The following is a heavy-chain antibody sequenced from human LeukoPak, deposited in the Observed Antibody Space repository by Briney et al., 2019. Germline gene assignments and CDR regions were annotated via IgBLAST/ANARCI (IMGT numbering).Heavy chain of an antibody. CDR3: AKVGIAAVAPKLDP. CDR1: GFTFGDYA. D-gene: IGHD6-13*01. Sequence: GGSLRLSCTASGFTFGDYAMSWFRQAPGKGLEWVSAISGSGGSTYYADSVKGRFTISRDNSKNTLYLQMNSLRAEDTAVYYCAKVGIAAVAPKLDPWGQGTLVTVSS. CDR2: ISGSGGST. V-gene: IGHV3-23*01. J-gene: IGHJ5*02.